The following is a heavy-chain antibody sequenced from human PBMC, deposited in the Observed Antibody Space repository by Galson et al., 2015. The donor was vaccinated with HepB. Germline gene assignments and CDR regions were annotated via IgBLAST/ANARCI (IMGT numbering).Heavy chain of an antibody. J-gene: IGHJ4*02. Sequence: SLRLSCAASGFTFSSYWMSWVRQAPGKGLEWVANIKEDGSEKYYVDSVKGRFTISRDKAKNSLYLQMNSLRAEGTAVYYCARGAIDDELLWFGELLVFDYWGQGTLVTVSS. CDR1: GFTFSSYW. CDR2: IKEDGSEK. CDR3: ARGAIDDELLWFGELLVFDY. V-gene: IGHV3-7*03. D-gene: IGHD3-10*01.